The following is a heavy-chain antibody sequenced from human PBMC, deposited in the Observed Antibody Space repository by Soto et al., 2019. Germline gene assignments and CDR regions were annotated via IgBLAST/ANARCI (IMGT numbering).Heavy chain of an antibody. D-gene: IGHD3-10*01. Sequence: GGSLRLSCAASGFTFSGSAMHWVRQASGKGLEWVGRIRSKANSYATAYAASVKGRFTISRDDSKNTAYLQMNSMKTEDTAVYYCTRPKERQFGAFDIWGQGTMVTVSS. CDR1: GFTFSGSA. V-gene: IGHV3-73*01. J-gene: IGHJ3*02. CDR2: IRSKANSYAT. CDR3: TRPKERQFGAFDI.